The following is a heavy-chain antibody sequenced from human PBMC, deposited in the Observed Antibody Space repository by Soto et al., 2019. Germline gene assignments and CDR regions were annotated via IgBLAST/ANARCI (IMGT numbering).Heavy chain of an antibody. CDR2: ISFDGSNQ. CDR1: GFSFRSFG. Sequence: QMELVQSGGGVVQPGRSLRLSCEGSGFSFRSFGMHWVRQSPAKALDWLAIISFDGSNQSYADSVKGQFIISRDNSQNTVYLEMNNLRPEDTAVYYCANDRGSGSYPGGDFAHWGLGTLVTVSS. CDR3: ANDRGSGSYPGGDFAH. J-gene: IGHJ4*01. V-gene: IGHV3-30*18. D-gene: IGHD1-26*01.